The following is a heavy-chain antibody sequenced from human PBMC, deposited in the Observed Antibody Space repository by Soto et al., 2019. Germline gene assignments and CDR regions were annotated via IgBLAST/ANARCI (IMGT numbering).Heavy chain of an antibody. J-gene: IGHJ4*02. CDR2: ISSSSSTI. V-gene: IGHV3-48*01. Sequence: EVQLVESGGGLVQPGGSLRLSCAASRFTFSSYSMNWVRQAPGKGLEWVSYISSSSSTIYYADSVKGRFTISRDNAKNSLYLQMNSLRAEDTAVYYCARDRGAPYGDYPDYWGQGTLVTVSS. CDR3: ARDRGAPYGDYPDY. CDR1: RFTFSSYS. D-gene: IGHD3-10*01.